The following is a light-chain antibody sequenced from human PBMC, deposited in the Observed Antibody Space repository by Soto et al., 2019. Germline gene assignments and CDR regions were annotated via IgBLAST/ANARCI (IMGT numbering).Light chain of an antibody. CDR3: QQYGIFT. CDR1: QSVSSSY. CDR2: GAS. Sequence: EIVLTQSPGTLSLSPGERATLFCRASQSVSSSYLAWYQQKPGQAPRLLIYGASSRATGIPDRFSGSGSGTDFTLTISRLEPEDFAVYYCQQYGIFTFGQGTRLEIK. J-gene: IGKJ5*01. V-gene: IGKV3-20*01.